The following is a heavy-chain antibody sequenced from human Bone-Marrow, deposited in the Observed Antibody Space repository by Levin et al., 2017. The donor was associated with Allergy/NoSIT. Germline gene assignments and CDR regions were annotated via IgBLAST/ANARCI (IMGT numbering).Heavy chain of an antibody. CDR3: VTEHYGGYNF. CDR2: IRSKTAGGTT. Sequence: SCAASGFGFDAAWMSWVRQAPGKGLEWVGHIRSKTAGGTTDYIAPVTGRFTISRDDSRKMVFLQMNSLKIEDTALYICVTEHYGGYNFWGRGTRVTVSS. J-gene: IGHJ4*02. D-gene: IGHD5-12*01. CDR1: GFGFDAAW. V-gene: IGHV3-15*01.